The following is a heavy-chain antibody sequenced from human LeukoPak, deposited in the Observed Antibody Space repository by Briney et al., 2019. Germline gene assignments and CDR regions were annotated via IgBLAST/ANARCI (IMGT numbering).Heavy chain of an antibody. CDR2: ISSSGSYI. CDR3: ARDPSYGEGYYYYYVDV. Sequence: GGSLRLSCAASGFTFSSYSMNWVRQAPGKGLEWVSFISSSGSYIYEADSVKGGFTISRDNAKNSLYLQMNSLRAEDTAVYYCARDPSYGEGYYYYYVDVWGKGTTVTISS. CDR1: GFTFSSYS. D-gene: IGHD4-17*01. V-gene: IGHV3-21*01. J-gene: IGHJ6*03.